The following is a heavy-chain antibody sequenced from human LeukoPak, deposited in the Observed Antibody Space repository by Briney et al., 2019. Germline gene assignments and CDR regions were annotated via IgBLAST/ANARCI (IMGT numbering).Heavy chain of an antibody. CDR1: GFTFSSYA. V-gene: IGHV3-30*04. CDR3: ARDRTYQLPWEGFFDY. D-gene: IGHD2-2*01. J-gene: IGHJ4*02. Sequence: GGSLRLSCAASGFTFSSYAMHWVRQAAGKGLEWVAVISYDGSNKYYADSVKGRFTISRDNSKNTLYLQMNSLRAEDTAVYYCARDRTYQLPWEGFFDYWGQGTLGTVSS. CDR2: ISYDGSNK.